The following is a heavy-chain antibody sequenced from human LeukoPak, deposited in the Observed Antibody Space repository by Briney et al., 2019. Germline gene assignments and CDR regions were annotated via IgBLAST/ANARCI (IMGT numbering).Heavy chain of an antibody. CDR3: ARGSDFLGYYYMDV. CDR1: GGSFSGYY. CDR2: IYTSGST. J-gene: IGHJ6*03. V-gene: IGHV4-59*10. D-gene: IGHD3-3*01. Sequence: PSETPSLTCAVYGGSFSGYYWSWIRQPAGKGLEWIGRIYTSGSTNYNPSLKSRVTISVDTSKNQFSLKLSSVTAADTAVYYCARGSDFLGYYYMDVWGKGTTVTVSS.